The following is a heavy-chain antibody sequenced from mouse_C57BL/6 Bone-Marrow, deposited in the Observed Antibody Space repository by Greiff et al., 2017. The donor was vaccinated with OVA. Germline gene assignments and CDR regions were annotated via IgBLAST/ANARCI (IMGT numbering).Heavy chain of an antibody. CDR3: ARKNYGSSYDYAMDY. V-gene: IGHV5-17*01. Sequence: EVKVVESGGGLVKPGGSLKLSCAASGFTFSDYGMHWVRQAPEKGLEWVAYISSGSSTIYYADTVKGRFTISRDNAKNTLFLQMTSLRSEDTAMYYCARKNYGSSYDYAMDYWGQGTSVTVSS. CDR2: ISSGSSTI. J-gene: IGHJ4*01. CDR1: GFTFSDYG. D-gene: IGHD1-1*01.